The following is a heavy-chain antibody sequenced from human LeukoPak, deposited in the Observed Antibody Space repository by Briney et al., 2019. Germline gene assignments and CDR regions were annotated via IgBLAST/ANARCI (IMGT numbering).Heavy chain of an antibody. CDR2: IKNDGSER. V-gene: IGHV3-7*01. CDR1: GFVFRNYS. D-gene: IGHD3-22*01. CDR3: AKDRSMIVVVINHY. Sequence: GGSLRLSCAASGFVFRNYSMSWVRQAPGKGLEWVASIKNDGSERYYVDSVRGRYTISRDNTKNSLFLQMSSLRAEDTAVYYCAKDRSMIVVVINHYWGQGTLVTVSS. J-gene: IGHJ4*02.